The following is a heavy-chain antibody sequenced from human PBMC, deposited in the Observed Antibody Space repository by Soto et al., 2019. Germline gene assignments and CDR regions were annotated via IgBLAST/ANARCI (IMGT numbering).Heavy chain of an antibody. CDR2: FNADTGNT. D-gene: IGHD1-26*01. CDR3: AGDIRSVGPRANGDVDV. V-gene: IGHV1-3*01. J-gene: IGHJ3*01. Sequence: QVQLVQSGAELKKPGASVNISCTASGFTFSYNLINWVRQVPGQGLEWMGWFNADTGNTRYSETFQGRVTISRHPSASSAYLELNGLENEYTALYFCAGDIRSVGPRANGDVDVCGQATMITVSS. CDR1: GFTFSYNL.